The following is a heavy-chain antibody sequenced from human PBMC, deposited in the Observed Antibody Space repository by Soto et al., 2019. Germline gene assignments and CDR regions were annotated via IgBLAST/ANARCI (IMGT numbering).Heavy chain of an antibody. CDR1: GFTFSSYG. D-gene: IGHD4-4*01. J-gene: IGHJ4*02. CDR2: IWYDGSNK. CDR3: ARDFTVTTSYSDY. V-gene: IGHV3-33*01. Sequence: QVQLVESGGGVVQPGRSLRLSCAASGFTFSSYGMHWVRQAPGKGLEWVAVIWYDGSNKYYADSVKGRFTISRDNSKNTLYLQMNSLRAEDTAVYYCARDFTVTTSYSDYWGQGTLVTVSS.